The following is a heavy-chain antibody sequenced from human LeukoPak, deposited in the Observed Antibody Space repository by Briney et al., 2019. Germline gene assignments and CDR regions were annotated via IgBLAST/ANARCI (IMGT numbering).Heavy chain of an antibody. CDR3: AKGTLSWYPDAHYFDY. V-gene: IGHV3-30*18. D-gene: IGHD6-13*01. J-gene: IGHJ4*02. CDR1: GFTFSSYG. CDR2: ISYDGSNK. Sequence: PGGSLRLSCAASGFTFSSYGMHWVRQAPGKGLEWVAVISYDGSNKYYADSVKGRFTISRDNSKNTLYLQMNSLRAEDTAVYYCAKGTLSWYPDAHYFDYWGQGTLVTVSS.